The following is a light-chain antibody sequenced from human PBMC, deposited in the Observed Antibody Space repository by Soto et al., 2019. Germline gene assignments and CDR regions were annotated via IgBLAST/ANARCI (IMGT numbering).Light chain of an antibody. Sequence: DIQMTQSPSSLSASVGDRVTITCRASQSISSYLNWYQQKPGKAPKLLIYAASSLQSGVPSRLSGSGSGTDFTLTISSLQPEDFATYYCQQSYRTPLTFRQATRLEIK. J-gene: IGKJ5*01. CDR2: AAS. V-gene: IGKV1-39*01. CDR1: QSISSY. CDR3: QQSYRTPLT.